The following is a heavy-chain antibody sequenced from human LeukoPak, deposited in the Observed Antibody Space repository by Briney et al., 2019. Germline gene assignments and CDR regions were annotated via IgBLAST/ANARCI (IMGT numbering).Heavy chain of an antibody. D-gene: IGHD1-26*01. V-gene: IGHV3-23*01. CDR1: GFTFSSYA. Sequence: GGSLGLSCAASGFTFSSYAMSWVRQAPGKGLEWVSAISGSGGSTYYADSVKGRFTISRDNSKNTLYLQMNSLRAEDTAVYYCAKDGRKPTYYYYGMDVWGQGTTVTVSS. CDR2: ISGSGGST. J-gene: IGHJ6*02. CDR3: AKDGRKPTYYYYGMDV.